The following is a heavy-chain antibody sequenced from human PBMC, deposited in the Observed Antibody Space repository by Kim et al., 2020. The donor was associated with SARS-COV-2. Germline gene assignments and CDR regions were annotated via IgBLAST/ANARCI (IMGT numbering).Heavy chain of an antibody. V-gene: IGHV1-3*01. D-gene: IGHD5-12*01. CDR2: INAGNGNT. J-gene: IGHJ4*02. Sequence: ASVKVSCKASGYTFTSYAMHWVRQAPGQRLEWMGWINAGNGNTKYSQKFQGRVTITRDTSASTAYMELSSLRSEDTAVYYCARDHSGGIVATISDYWGQGTLVTVSS. CDR1: GYTFTSYA. CDR3: ARDHSGGIVATISDY.